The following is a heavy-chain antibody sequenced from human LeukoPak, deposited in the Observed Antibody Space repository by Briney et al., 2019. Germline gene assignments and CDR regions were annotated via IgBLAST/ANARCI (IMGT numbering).Heavy chain of an antibody. CDR3: ARASSCYGSGSYYSDY. Sequence: SVKVSCKASGGTFSSYAISWVRQAPGQGLEWMGGIIPIFGTANYAQKFQGRVTITTDESTSTAYMELSSLRSEDTAVYYCARASSCYGSGSYYSDYWGQGTLVTVSS. D-gene: IGHD3-10*01. CDR2: IIPIFGTA. J-gene: IGHJ4*02. CDR1: GGTFSSYA. V-gene: IGHV1-69*05.